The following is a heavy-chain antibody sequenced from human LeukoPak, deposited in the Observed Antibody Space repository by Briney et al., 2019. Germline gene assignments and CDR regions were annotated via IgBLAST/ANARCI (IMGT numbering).Heavy chain of an antibody. CDR2: INHSGST. D-gene: IGHD6-13*01. V-gene: IGHV4-34*01. Sequence: SETLSLTCAVYGGSFSGYYWSWIRQPPGKGLEWIGEINHSGSTNYNPSLKSRVTISVDTSKNQFSLKLSSVTAADTAVYYCARDWMVYSSSWYTGYWGQGTLVTVSS. CDR3: ARDWMVYSSSWYTGY. J-gene: IGHJ4*02. CDR1: GGSFSGYY.